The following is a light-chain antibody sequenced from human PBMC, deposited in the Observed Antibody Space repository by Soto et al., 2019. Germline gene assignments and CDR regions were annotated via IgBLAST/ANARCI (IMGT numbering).Light chain of an antibody. CDR2: GAS. J-gene: IGKJ1*01. V-gene: IGKV3-20*01. CDR1: QSVSSSY. Sequence: EIVLTQSPGTLSLSQGERATLSCRASQSVSSSYLAWYQQKPGRAPRLLIYGASSRATGIPDRFSGSGSGTDFTLTISRLEPEDFAVYYCQQYGSSPTFGQGTKV. CDR3: QQYGSSPT.